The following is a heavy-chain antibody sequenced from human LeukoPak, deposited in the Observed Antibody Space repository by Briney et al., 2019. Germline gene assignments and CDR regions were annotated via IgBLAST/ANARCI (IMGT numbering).Heavy chain of an antibody. Sequence: ASVKVSCKASGYMFTGHYMQWVRQAPGQGLEWMGWINPNSGGTKYAEKFQGRVTMTRDTSISTAYMELSGLTSDDTAIYYCARDTTATWFDPWGQGTLVTVSS. CDR2: INPNSGGT. J-gene: IGHJ5*02. CDR1: GYMFTGHY. D-gene: IGHD1-1*01. V-gene: IGHV1-2*02. CDR3: ARDTTATWFDP.